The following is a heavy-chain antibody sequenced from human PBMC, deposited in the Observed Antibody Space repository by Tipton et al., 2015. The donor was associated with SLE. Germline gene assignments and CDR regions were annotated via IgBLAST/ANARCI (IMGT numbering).Heavy chain of an antibody. V-gene: IGHV4-4*09. CDR1: GASITTHS. CDR3: ASFPLGLRPPLY. D-gene: IGHD4-17*01. CDR2: IYDSGST. Sequence: TLSLTCTVSGASITTHSWNWIRQSPGKGLESIAYIYDSGSTNYNPSLKSRATISVDTSKNHFSLKLTSVTAADTAVYYCASFPLGLRPPLYWGQGALVTVSS. J-gene: IGHJ4*02.